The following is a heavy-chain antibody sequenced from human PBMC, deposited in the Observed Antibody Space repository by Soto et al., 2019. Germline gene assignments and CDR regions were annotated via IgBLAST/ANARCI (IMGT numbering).Heavy chain of an antibody. CDR2: ISGSGSTI. CDR3: AREYPYFDY. V-gene: IGHV3-11*01. Sequence: GGSLRLSCAASGFTFSDYYMSWIRQAPGKGLEWASYISGSGSTIYYADSVKGRFTISRDNAKKSLHLQMNSLRAEDTAVYFCAREYPYFDYWGQGALVTVSS. CDR1: GFTFSDYY. D-gene: IGHD2-2*02. J-gene: IGHJ4*02.